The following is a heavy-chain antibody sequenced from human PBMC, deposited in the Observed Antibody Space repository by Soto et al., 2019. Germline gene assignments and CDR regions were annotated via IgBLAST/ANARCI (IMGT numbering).Heavy chain of an antibody. CDR2: ISYDGSNK. D-gene: IGHD6-19*01. V-gene: IGHV3-30-3*01. J-gene: IGHJ4*02. CDR3: ARDHSSGWDLDY. Sequence: SLRLSCAASGFAFSSYAMHWVRQAPGKGLEWVAVISYDGSNKYYADSVKGRFTISRDNSKNTLYLQMNSLRAEDTAVYYCARDHSSGWDLDYWGQGTLVTVSS. CDR1: GFAFSSYA.